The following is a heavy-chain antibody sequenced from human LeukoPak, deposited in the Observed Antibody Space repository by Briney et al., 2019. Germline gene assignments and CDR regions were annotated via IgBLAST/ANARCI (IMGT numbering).Heavy chain of an antibody. CDR1: GFTFSSYA. CDR2: ISGSGGST. J-gene: IGHJ4*02. V-gene: IGHV3-23*01. D-gene: IGHD6-19*01. CDR3: ASQYTSGWYVAFEY. Sequence: GGSLRLSCAASGFTFSSYAMSWVRQAPGKGLEWVSVISGSGGSTYYADSVKGRSTIFRDNSKNTLYLQMNSLRAEDTAVYYCASQYTSGWYVAFEYWGQGALVTVSS.